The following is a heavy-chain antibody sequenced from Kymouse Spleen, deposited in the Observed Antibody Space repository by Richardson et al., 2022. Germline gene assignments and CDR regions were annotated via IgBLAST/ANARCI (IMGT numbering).Heavy chain of an antibody. CDR2: IGTAGDT. CDR1: GFTFSSYD. V-gene: IGHV3-13*01. D-gene: IGHD3-10*01. CDR3: ARGLLWFGESLYYGMDV. J-gene: IGHJ6*02. Sequence: EVQLVESGGGLVQPGGSLRLSCAASGFTFSSYDMHWVRQATGKGLEWVSAIGTAGDTYYPGSVKGRFTISRENAKNSLYLQMNSLRAGDTAVYYCARGLLWFGESLYYGMDVWGQGTTVTVSS.